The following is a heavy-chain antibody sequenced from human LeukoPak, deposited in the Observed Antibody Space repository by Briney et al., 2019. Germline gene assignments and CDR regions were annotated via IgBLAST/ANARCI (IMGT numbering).Heavy chain of an antibody. CDR3: ARDLPPYYFDY. CDR1: GGIFSSYV. Sequence: SVKVSCKASGGIFSSYVISWVRQASGQGLEWMGRIIPILGIANYAQKFQGRVTITADKSTSTAYMDLSSLRSEDTAVYYCARDLPPYYFDYWGQGTLVTVSS. J-gene: IGHJ4*02. CDR2: IIPILGIA. V-gene: IGHV1-69*04.